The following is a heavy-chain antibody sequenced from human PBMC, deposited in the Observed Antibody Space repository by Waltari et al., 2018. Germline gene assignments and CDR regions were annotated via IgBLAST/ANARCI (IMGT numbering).Heavy chain of an antibody. J-gene: IGHJ5*02. CDR2: INHHRGEV. CDR3: SDSSGP. CDR1: GYSFTSYD. V-gene: IGHV1-8*01. Sequence: VQLVQSGAEVKKPGASVKVSCEASGYSFTSYDVNGVRQATGQGLEWMGWINHHRGEVGYTQRFKGRITMTRNTSINTVYMELSSLPADDTATYYCSDSSGPWGQGTLVTVSS. D-gene: IGHD3-22*01.